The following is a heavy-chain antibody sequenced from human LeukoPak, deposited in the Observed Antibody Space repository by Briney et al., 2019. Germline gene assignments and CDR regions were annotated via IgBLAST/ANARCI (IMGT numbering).Heavy chain of an antibody. D-gene: IGHD3-3*01. CDR3: ARVKYYDFWSGYYTGNYYMDV. CDR1: GFTFSSYW. J-gene: IGHJ6*03. Sequence: GGSLRLSCAASGFTFSSYWMSWVRQAPGKGLEWVANIKQDGSEKYYVDSVKGRFTISRDNAKNSLYLQMNSLRAEDTAVYYCARVKYYDFWSGYYTGNYYMDVWGKGTTVTVSS. V-gene: IGHV3-7*01. CDR2: IKQDGSEK.